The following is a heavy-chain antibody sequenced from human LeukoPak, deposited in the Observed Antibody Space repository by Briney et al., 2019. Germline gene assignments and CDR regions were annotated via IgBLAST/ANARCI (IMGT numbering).Heavy chain of an antibody. CDR3: ASLDYDSSGSHDY. V-gene: IGHV3-30*03. Sequence: HPGGSLRLSCAASGFTFSSYSMNWVRQAPDKGLEWVAVISYDGRDKYYEDSVKGRFTISRDNSKNTLYLQMNSLRVEDTALYYCASLDYDSSGSHDYWGQGALVTVSS. CDR2: ISYDGRDK. CDR1: GFTFSSYS. J-gene: IGHJ4*02. D-gene: IGHD3-22*01.